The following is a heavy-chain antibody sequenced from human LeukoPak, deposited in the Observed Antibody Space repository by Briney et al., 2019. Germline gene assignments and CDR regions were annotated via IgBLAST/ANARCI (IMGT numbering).Heavy chain of an antibody. CDR2: ISSSGKAV. J-gene: IGHJ4*02. Sequence: PGGSLRLSCAASGFTFSSCEMNWVRQAPGKGLDWVSYISSSGKAVYYADSVKGRFTISRDNAKNSLYLQMNSLRAEDTAVYYCARQHYGFWLPADYWGQGTLVTVSS. D-gene: IGHD3-3*01. V-gene: IGHV3-48*03. CDR1: GFTFSSCE. CDR3: ARQHYGFWLPADY.